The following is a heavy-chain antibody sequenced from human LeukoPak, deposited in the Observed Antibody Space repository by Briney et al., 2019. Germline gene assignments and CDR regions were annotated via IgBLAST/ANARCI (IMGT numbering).Heavy chain of an antibody. CDR2: TSSSGSTI. V-gene: IGHV3-48*01. D-gene: IGHD3-10*01. Sequence: GGSLGLSCAASGFTFRSYSMNWVRQAPGKGLEWVSYTSSSGSTIYYADSVKGRFTISRDNAKNFLYLQMHSLRAEDTAVYYCAKGGRMVRGVIVTNYYFDYWGQGTLVTVSS. CDR1: GFTFRSYS. CDR3: AKGGRMVRGVIVTNYYFDY. J-gene: IGHJ4*02.